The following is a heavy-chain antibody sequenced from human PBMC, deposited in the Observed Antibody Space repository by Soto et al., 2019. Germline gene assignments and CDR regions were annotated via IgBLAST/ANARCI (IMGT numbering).Heavy chain of an antibody. D-gene: IGHD1-26*01. CDR1: GCSISSYY. J-gene: IGHJ4*02. V-gene: IGHV4-59*01. Sequence: PEETLSLTCPVSGCSISSYYWSWIRQPPGKGLEWIGYIYYSGSTNYNPSLKSRVTISVDTSKNQFSLKLSSVTAADTAVYYCARVRYSTLFDYWGQGTLVTVS. CDR3: ARVRYSTLFDY. CDR2: IYYSGST.